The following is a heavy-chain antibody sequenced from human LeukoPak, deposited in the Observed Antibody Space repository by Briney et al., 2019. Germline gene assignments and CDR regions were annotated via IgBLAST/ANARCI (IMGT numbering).Heavy chain of an antibody. V-gene: IGHV3-9*01. D-gene: IGHD6-19*01. CDR2: ISWNSGSI. Sequence: GGSLRLSCAASGFTFDDYAMHWVRQAPGKGLEWVSGISWNSGSIGYADSVEGRFTISRDNAKNSLYLQMNSLRAEDTALYYCARRIAVAGADYFDYWGQGTLVTVSS. J-gene: IGHJ4*02. CDR1: GFTFDDYA. CDR3: ARRIAVAGADYFDY.